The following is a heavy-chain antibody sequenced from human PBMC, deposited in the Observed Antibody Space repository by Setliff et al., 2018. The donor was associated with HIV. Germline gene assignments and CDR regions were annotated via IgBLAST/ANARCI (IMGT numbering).Heavy chain of an antibody. CDR3: ARGYDFWSGKAPHWFDP. Sequence: SETLSLTCAVSSASISSSYWWNWVRQPPGKGLEWIGEISHSGTTNYNPSLKSRVSISVDKSKNQFLLKLNSVTAADTAVYYCARGYDFWSGKAPHWFDPWGQGTLVTVSS. V-gene: IGHV4-4*02. J-gene: IGHJ5*02. CDR2: ISHSGTT. CDR1: SASISSSYW. D-gene: IGHD3-3*01.